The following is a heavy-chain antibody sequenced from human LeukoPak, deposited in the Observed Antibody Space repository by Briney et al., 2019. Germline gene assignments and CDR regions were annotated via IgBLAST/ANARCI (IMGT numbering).Heavy chain of an antibody. V-gene: IGHV3-43*01. CDR1: GFMFDDYT. D-gene: IGHD5-18*01. CDR2: INWDGGST. CDR3: AKGDVDSPMNFYH. Sequence: GGSLRLSCAASGFMFDDYTMHWVRQAPGKGLEWVSLINWDGGSTYYACSVKGRFTISRDNSKNSLYLQMNSLRTEDTALYYCAKGDVDSPMNFYHWGQGTLVTVSS. J-gene: IGHJ4*02.